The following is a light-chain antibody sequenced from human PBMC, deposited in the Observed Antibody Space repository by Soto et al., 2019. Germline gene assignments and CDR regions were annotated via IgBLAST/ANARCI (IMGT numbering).Light chain of an antibody. J-gene: IGLJ1*01. CDR3: AAWDDSLNGYV. V-gene: IGLV1-44*01. CDR2: GNN. Sequence: QSVLTQPPSASGTAGQRVTISCSGSNSNIGSNTVNWYQQLPGTAPKLLIYGNNQRPSGVPDRFSGSESSTSASLAISGLQTEDEADYYCAAWDDSLNGYVFGTGTKLTVL. CDR1: NSNIGSNT.